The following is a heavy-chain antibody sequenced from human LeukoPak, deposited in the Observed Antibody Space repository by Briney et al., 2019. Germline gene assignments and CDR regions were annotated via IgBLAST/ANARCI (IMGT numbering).Heavy chain of an antibody. D-gene: IGHD1-1*01. CDR2: ISPYSGGT. J-gene: IGHJ5*02. CDR3: ARDNRAVQLELVQNNWFDP. V-gene: IGHV1-2*06. CDR1: GYTFTGYY. Sequence: GASVKVSCKTSGYTFTGYYIHWVRQAPGQGLEWMGRISPYSGGTKYTQKFQGRVTMTRDTSISTAYMELSRLRSDDTAVYYCARDNRAVQLELVQNNWFDPWGQGTLVTVSS.